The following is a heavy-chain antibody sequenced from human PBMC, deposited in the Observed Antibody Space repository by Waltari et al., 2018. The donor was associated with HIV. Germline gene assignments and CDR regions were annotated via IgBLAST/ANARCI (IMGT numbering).Heavy chain of an antibody. V-gene: IGHV3-74*01. J-gene: IGHJ4*02. CDR3: AIGVGDFDY. D-gene: IGHD1-26*01. CDR2: SNRFRSRT. CDR1: GFTFSSYW. Sequence: EVKLVESGGGLVQPGGSLRLSCAASGFTFSSYWMHWVRQAPGKGLVGEPPSNRFRSRTTYADSLQGGSTAPSVNAKIPWSLQVNSLRAEETVVDYCAIGVGDFDYWGQGTLVTVSS.